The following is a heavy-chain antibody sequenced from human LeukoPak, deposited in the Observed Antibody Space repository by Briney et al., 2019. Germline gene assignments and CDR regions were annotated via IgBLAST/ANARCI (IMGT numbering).Heavy chain of an antibody. V-gene: IGHV4-31*03. Sequence: SETLCLTCTVSGGSISSGGYYWSWIRQHPGKGLEWIGYIYYSGSTYYNPSLKSRVTISVDTSKNQFSLKLSSVTAADTAVYYCARLQYYYDSSGSWYFDLWGRGTLVTVSS. D-gene: IGHD3-22*01. J-gene: IGHJ2*01. CDR2: IYYSGST. CDR1: GGSISSGGYY. CDR3: ARLQYYYDSSGSWYFDL.